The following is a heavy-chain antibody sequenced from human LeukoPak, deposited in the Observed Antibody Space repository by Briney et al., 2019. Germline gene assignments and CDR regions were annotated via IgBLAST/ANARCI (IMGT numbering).Heavy chain of an antibody. Sequence: PGGSLRLSCAASGFTFSDYYMSWIRQAPGKGLEWVSYISSSSSYTNYADSVQGRFTISRDNAKNSLYLQMNSLRAEDTAVYYCARARAVAGTLNFDYWGQGTLVTVSS. V-gene: IGHV3-11*06. CDR3: ARARAVAGTLNFDY. CDR1: GFTFSDYY. D-gene: IGHD6-19*01. J-gene: IGHJ4*02. CDR2: ISSSSSYT.